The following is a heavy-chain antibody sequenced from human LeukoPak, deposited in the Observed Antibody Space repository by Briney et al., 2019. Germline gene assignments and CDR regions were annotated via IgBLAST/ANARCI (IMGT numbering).Heavy chain of an antibody. D-gene: IGHD4-23*01. CDR1: GGSVSSSTYY. CDR3: ARGRPIGGNSLLSY. CDR2: IYYSGST. J-gene: IGHJ4*02. Sequence: SETLSLTCTVSGGSVSSSTYYWGWIRQPPGKGLEWIGSIYYSGSTHYNPSLKSRVTISVDTSKNQFSLKLSSVTAADTAVYYCARGRPIGGNSLLSYWGQGTLVTVSS. V-gene: IGHV4-39*01.